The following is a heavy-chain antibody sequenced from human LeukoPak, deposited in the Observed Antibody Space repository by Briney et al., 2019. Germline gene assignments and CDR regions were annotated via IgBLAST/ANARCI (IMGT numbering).Heavy chain of an antibody. D-gene: IGHD1-26*01. CDR2: IPGSGGSI. V-gene: IGHV3-23*01. Sequence: GGSLRLSCAASGFIFSDYAMSGVRQAPGKGLEWVSTIPGSGGSIYYADSVKGRFTISRDISKNTLYLQMNSLRAEDTAIYYCARDLVGAGNYWGQGTLVTVSS. CDR3: ARDLVGAGNY. CDR1: GFIFSDYA. J-gene: IGHJ4*02.